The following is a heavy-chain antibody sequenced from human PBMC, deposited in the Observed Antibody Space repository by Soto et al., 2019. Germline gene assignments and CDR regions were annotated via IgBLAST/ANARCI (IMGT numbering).Heavy chain of an antibody. CDR1: GFTFSSYG. D-gene: IGHD6-19*01. CDR2: IWYDASNK. V-gene: IGHV3-33*01. J-gene: IGHJ4*02. Sequence: QVQLVESGGGVVQPGRSLRLSCAASGFTFSSYGMHWVRQAPGKGLEWVAVIWYDASNKYYADSVKGRFNISRDNSKNTLYLQMNRLRAEDTAVYYCARDCAGYSSGWYQRGGFDYWGQGTLVTVSS. CDR3: ARDCAGYSSGWYQRGGFDY.